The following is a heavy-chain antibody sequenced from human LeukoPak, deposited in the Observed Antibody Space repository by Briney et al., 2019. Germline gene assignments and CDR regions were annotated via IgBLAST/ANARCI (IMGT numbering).Heavy chain of an antibody. CDR1: GGSVCNSLNY. CDR2: TFYTGST. V-gene: IGHV4-39*01. CDR3: ARLSKGRYFDYIFDY. D-gene: IGHD3-9*01. J-gene: IGHJ4*02. Sequence: PSETLSLTSTVSGGSVCNSLNYWGWIRQPPGKGLEWIGNTFYTGSTYSNPTLKSRVTMSVDTSKNQFSLKLSSVTAADTAVYYCARLSKGRYFDYIFDYRSQGTLLTVSS.